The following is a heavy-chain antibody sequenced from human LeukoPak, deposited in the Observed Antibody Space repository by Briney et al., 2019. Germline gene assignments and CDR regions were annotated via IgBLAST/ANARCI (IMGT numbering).Heavy chain of an antibody. CDR2: VYYAGRT. CDR1: GGSLTGYY. Sequence: SETLSLTCTVSGGSLTGYYWSWIRQPPGKGLEWIAYVYYAGRTLYNPSLESRVTISVDTSKTQISLKLTSVTAADTAVYYCARHMSVSYDAFDLWGRGTPVTVPS. V-gene: IGHV4-59*08. J-gene: IGHJ3*01. CDR3: ARHMSVSYDAFDL. D-gene: IGHD3-10*01.